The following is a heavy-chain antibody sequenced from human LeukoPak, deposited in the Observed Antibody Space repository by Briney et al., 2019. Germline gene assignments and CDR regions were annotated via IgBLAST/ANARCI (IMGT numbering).Heavy chain of an antibody. CDR1: GFTFSSYG. Sequence: GGSLRLSCAASGFTFSSYGMHWVRQAPGKGLEWVAVISYDGSNKYYADSVKGRFTISRDNSKNTLYPQMNSLRAEDTAVYYCAKSAYDILTGYLDYWGQGTLVTVSS. D-gene: IGHD3-9*01. CDR2: ISYDGSNK. J-gene: IGHJ4*02. V-gene: IGHV3-30*18. CDR3: AKSAYDILTGYLDY.